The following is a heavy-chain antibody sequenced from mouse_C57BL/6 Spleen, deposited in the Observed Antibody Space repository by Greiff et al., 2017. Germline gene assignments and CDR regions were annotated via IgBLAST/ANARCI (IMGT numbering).Heavy chain of an antibody. CDR1: GYTFTSYW. Sequence: QVQLQQPGAELVKPGASVKLSCKASGYTFTSYWMQWVKQRPGQGLEWIGEIDPSDSHTNYNQKFKGKATLTVDTSSSTAYMQLSSLTSEDSAVYSGARRGTRVVDHWYFDVWGTGTTVTVSS. CDR3: ARRGTRVVDHWYFDV. J-gene: IGHJ1*03. CDR2: IDPSDSHT. V-gene: IGHV1-50*01. D-gene: IGHD1-1*01.